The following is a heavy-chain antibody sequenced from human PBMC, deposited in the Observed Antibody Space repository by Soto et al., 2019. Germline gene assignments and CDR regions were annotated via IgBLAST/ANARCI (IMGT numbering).Heavy chain of an antibody. V-gene: IGHV4-38-2*01. J-gene: IGHJ4*02. CDR3: ARSYSSSWYLFDY. D-gene: IGHD6-13*01. CDR1: GYSISSGYY. Sequence: NPSETLSLTCAVSGYSISSGYYWGWIRQPPGKGLEWIGSIYHSGSTYYNPSLKSRVTISVDTSKNQFSLKLSSVTAADTAVYYCARSYSSSWYLFDYWGQGTLVTVSS. CDR2: IYHSGST.